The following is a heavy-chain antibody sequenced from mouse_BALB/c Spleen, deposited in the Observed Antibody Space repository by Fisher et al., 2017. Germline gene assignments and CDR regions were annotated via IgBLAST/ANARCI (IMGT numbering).Heavy chain of an antibody. CDR3: ARWGWMVDY. D-gene: IGHD2-3*01. J-gene: IGHJ4*01. Sequence: KFKGKATLTVDKSSSTAYMELRSLTSEDTAVYYCARWGWMVDYWDQGTSVTVSS. V-gene: IGHV1-18*01.